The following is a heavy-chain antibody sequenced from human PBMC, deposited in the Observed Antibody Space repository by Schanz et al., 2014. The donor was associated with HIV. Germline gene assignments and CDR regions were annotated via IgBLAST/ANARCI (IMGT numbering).Heavy chain of an antibody. CDR3: ARGIVGATPAFDI. CDR2: INPNSGTT. D-gene: IGHD1-26*01. Sequence: QVPLVQSGAEVSEPGASVKVSCKASGYAFSDYYLHWVRKAPGQGLQWMGWINPNSGTTDYAQNFRGRVTMTRDTSISTAYMELSRLRSDDTAVYYCARGIVGATPAFDIWGQGTMVTVSS. V-gene: IGHV1-2*02. J-gene: IGHJ3*02. CDR1: GYAFSDYY.